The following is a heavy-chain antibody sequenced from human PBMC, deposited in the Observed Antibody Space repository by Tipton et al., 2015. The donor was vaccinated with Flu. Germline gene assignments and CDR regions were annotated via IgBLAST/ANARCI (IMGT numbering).Heavy chain of an antibody. Sequence: SLRLSCAASGFTLSNYWMTWVRQAPGKGLEWVANINQDGSQKHYVDSVKGRFTISRDNARNSLYLQMNSLRAEDTAVYHCARFAGGPWGQGTLVTVSS. J-gene: IGHJ5*02. D-gene: IGHD3-16*01. CDR1: GFTLSNYW. CDR2: INQDGSQK. CDR3: ARFAGGP. V-gene: IGHV3-7*01.